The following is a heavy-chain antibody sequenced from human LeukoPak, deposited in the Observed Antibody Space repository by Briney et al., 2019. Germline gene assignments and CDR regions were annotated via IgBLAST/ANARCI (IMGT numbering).Heavy chain of an antibody. D-gene: IGHD2-21*02. CDR2: IRGSGGST. V-gene: IGHV3-23*01. CDR3: AKDPDIVVVTAIPHWFDP. CDR1: GFPHYFLA. J-gene: IGHJ5*02. Sequence: GGPLRHFCSPSGFPHYFLAMRELAEAPGRGREGGSAIRGSGGSTYFAVSVKGRFTISRDNSKNTLYLQMNSLRAEDTAVYYCAKDPDIVVVTAIPHWFDPWGQGTLVTVSS.